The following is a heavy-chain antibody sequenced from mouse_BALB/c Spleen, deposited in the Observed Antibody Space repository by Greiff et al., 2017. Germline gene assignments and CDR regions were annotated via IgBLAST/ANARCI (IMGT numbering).Heavy chain of an antibody. CDR2: ILPGSGST. J-gene: IGHJ4*01. CDR1: GYTFSSYW. Sequence: VQGVESGAELMKPGASVKISCKATGYTFSSYWIEWVKQRPGHGLEWIGEILPGSGSTNYNEKFKGKATFTADTSSNTACMQLSSLTSEDSAVYYCARPYGNFSYAMDYWGQGTSVTVSS. V-gene: IGHV1-9*01. CDR3: ARPYGNFSYAMDY. D-gene: IGHD2-10*02.